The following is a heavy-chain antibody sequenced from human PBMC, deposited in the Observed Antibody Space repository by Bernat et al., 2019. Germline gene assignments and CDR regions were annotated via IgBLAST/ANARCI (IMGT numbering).Heavy chain of an antibody. CDR1: GGSISSSRYY. D-gene: IGHD3-10*01. V-gene: IGHV4-39*01. Sequence: QLQLQESGAGLVKPSETLSLTCTVSGGSISSSRYYWGWICQPPGKGLEWIGSMCYSGSTYYNPSLKSRVTISVDTSTYQFSLILSSLTAADPAVYYCARHARGTGFGSAFDIWGQGTMVTVSS. J-gene: IGHJ3*02. CDR3: ARHARGTGFGSAFDI. CDR2: MCYSGST.